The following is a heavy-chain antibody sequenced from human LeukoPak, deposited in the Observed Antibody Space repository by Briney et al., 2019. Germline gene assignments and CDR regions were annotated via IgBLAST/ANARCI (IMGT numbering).Heavy chain of an antibody. CDR3: ATLRVTMLRGTYGMDV. CDR1: GGSFSGYY. Sequence: SETLSLTCAVYGGSFSGYYWSWIRQPPGKGLEWIGEINHSGSTNYNPSLTSRVTISVDTSKNQFSLKLSSVTAADTAVYYCATLRVTMLRGTYGMDVWGQGTTVTVSS. CDR2: INHSGST. D-gene: IGHD3-10*01. J-gene: IGHJ6*02. V-gene: IGHV4-34*01.